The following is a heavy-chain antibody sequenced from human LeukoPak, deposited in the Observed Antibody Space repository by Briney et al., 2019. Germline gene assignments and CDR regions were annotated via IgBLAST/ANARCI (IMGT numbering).Heavy chain of an antibody. CDR3: ARSFDYYDSSGYYFPFDY. J-gene: IGHJ4*02. D-gene: IGHD3-22*01. CDR1: GYSFTSYW. Sequence: GESLKISCKGSGYSFTSYWIGWVRQMPGKGLEWMGIIYPGDSDTRYSPSFQGQVTISADKSISTAYPQWSSLKASDTAMYYCARSFDYYDSSGYYFPFDYWGQGTLVTVSS. V-gene: IGHV5-51*01. CDR2: IYPGDSDT.